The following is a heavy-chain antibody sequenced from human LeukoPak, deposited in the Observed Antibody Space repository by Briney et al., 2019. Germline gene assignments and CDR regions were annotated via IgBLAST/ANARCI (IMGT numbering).Heavy chain of an antibody. Sequence: GGTLRLSCAASGFTFSSYAMHWVRQAPGKGLEWVAVISYDGSNKYYADSVKGRFTISRDNSKNTLYLQMNSLRAEDTAAYYCARDSSGWYHAFDIWGQGTMVTVSS. D-gene: IGHD6-19*01. CDR2: ISYDGSNK. CDR1: GFTFSSYA. J-gene: IGHJ3*02. CDR3: ARDSSGWYHAFDI. V-gene: IGHV3-30-3*01.